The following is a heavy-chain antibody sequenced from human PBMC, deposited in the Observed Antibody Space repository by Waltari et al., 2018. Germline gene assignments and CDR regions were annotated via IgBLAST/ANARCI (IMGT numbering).Heavy chain of an antibody. CDR1: GGSISSSSYY. J-gene: IGHJ6*03. CDR2: IYYSGST. CDR3: ARQAYYYYYMDV. V-gene: IGHV4-39*01. Sequence: QLQLQESGPGLVKPSETLSLTCTVSGGSISSSSYYWGGIRQPPGKGLEWIGSIYYSGSTYYNPSLKSRVTISVDTSKNQFSLKLSSVTAADTAVYYCARQAYYYYYMDVWGKGTTVTVSS.